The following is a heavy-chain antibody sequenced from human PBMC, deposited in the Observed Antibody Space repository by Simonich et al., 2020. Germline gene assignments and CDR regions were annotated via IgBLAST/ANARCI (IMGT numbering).Heavy chain of an antibody. V-gene: IGHV3-21*01. Sequence: EVQLVESGGGLVKPGGSLRLSCAASGFTFSSYSMNWVRQAPVKVPEWVSSISSSSSYRYYADQVKGRFTISRDNAKNSLYLQMNSLRAEDTAVYYCARKRFLEWFFDYWGQGTLVTVSS. J-gene: IGHJ4*02. CDR3: ARKRFLEWFFDY. CDR2: ISSSSSYR. CDR1: GFTFSSYS. D-gene: IGHD3-3*01.